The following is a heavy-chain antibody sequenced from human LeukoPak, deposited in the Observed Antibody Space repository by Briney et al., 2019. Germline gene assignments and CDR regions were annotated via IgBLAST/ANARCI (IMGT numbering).Heavy chain of an antibody. J-gene: IGHJ4*02. V-gene: IGHV1-69*01. CDR2: IIPIFGTA. CDR1: GGTFSSYA. Sequence: ASVKVSCKASGGTFSSYAISWVRQAPRQGLEWMGGIIPIFGTANYAQKFQGRVTITADESTSTAYMELSSLRSEDTAVYYCARTDYGDYGNFDYWGQGTLVTVSS. CDR3: ARTDYGDYGNFDY. D-gene: IGHD4-17*01.